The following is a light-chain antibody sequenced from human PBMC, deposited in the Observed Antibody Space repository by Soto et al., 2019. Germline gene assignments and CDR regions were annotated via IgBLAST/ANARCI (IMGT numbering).Light chain of an antibody. V-gene: IGLV1-40*01. J-gene: IGLJ2*01. CDR3: PSYDSSLSAYVV. Sequence: QSVLTQPPSVSGAPGQRVTISCTGSSSNIGAGYDVHWYQQLPGTAPKLLIYGNSNRPSGVPDRFSGSKSGTSASLAITGLQVEDESGYYYPSYDSSLSAYVVFGGGTKLTVL. CDR2: GNS. CDR1: SSNIGAGYD.